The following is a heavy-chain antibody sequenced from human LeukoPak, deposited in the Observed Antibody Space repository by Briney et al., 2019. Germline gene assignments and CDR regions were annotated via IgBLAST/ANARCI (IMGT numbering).Heavy chain of an antibody. Sequence: GGSLRLSCAASGFTFSSYGMHWVRQAPGKGLEWVAVIWYDGSNKYYADSVKGRFTISRDNSKNTLYLQMNSLRAEDTAVYYCAKDRGSGWPQFDYWGQGTLVTVSS. J-gene: IGHJ4*02. CDR3: AKDRGSGWPQFDY. V-gene: IGHV3-33*06. CDR2: IWYDGSNK. CDR1: GFTFSSYG. D-gene: IGHD6-19*01.